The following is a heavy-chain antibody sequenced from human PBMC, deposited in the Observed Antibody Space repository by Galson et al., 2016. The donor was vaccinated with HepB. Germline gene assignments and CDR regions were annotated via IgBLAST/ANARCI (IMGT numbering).Heavy chain of an antibody. J-gene: IGHJ2*01. D-gene: IGHD4-17*01. CDR2: VFWDDHK. Sequence: PALVKPTQTLTLTCTFSGFSLNSRGVGVGWIRQPPGKALEWFALVFWDDHKRYRPSLQSRLTITKDTSKNQVVLTMTNIDPVDTATYYCAHTGPPRTDDDYRPWSFDLWGRGTLVTVSS. CDR1: GFSLNSRGVG. CDR3: AHTGPPRTDDDYRPWSFDL. V-gene: IGHV2-5*02.